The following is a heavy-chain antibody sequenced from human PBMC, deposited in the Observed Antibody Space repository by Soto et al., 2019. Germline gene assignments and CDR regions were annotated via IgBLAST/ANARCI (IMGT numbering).Heavy chain of an antibody. V-gene: IGHV3-23*01. Sequence: EVQLLESGGGLVQPGGSLRLSCAASGFTFSTYAMTWVRLAPGKGLEWVSSLSGSGSTYYADSVKGRFTISRDNSNNALYLQMNSLRAGDTAVYYCAKGILVKPPGTRAFDIWGQGTMVIVSS. CDR2: LSGSGST. D-gene: IGHD6-13*01. CDR1: GFTFSTYA. J-gene: IGHJ3*02. CDR3: AKGILVKPPGTRAFDI.